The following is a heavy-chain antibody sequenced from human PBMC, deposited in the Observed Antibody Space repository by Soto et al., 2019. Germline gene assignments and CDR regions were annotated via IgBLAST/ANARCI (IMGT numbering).Heavy chain of an antibody. V-gene: IGHV4-34*01. J-gene: IGHJ5*02. CDR1: GGSFSDYY. CDR2: INYGGST. Sequence: QVQLQQWGAGLLKPSETLSLTCAVYGGSFSDYYWSWIRQPPGKGLEWIGEINYGGSTKYNSSLKSRVTISVDTSKSQVSLKLTSVTAADTAVYYCARVSGRSIGGTTTFHPGFDPWGQGTLVTVSS. D-gene: IGHD1-26*01. CDR3: ARVSGRSIGGTTTFHPGFDP.